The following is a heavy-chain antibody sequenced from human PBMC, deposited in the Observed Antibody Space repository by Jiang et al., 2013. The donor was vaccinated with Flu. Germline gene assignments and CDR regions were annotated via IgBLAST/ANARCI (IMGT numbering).Heavy chain of an antibody. V-gene: IGHV3-23*01. Sequence: SWVRQAPGKGLEWVSAISGSGGSTYYADSAKGRFTISRDNSKNTLYLQMNSLRAEDTAVYYCAKDYDFWSGYPYYFDYWGQGTLVTVSS. CDR2: ISGSGGST. D-gene: IGHD3-3*01. J-gene: IGHJ4*02. CDR3: AKDYDFWSGYPYYFDY.